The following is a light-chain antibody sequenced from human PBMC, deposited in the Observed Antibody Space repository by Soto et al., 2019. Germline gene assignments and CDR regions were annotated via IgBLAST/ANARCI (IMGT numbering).Light chain of an antibody. Sequence: QSALIQPASVSGSPGQSITISCAGTSSDVGGYHFVSWYQQQPGKAPKLLIFEVSHRPSGVSDRFSGSKSGNTASLTISGLQAEDEADYYCCSYTASTTLLFGGRTKLTVL. CDR2: EVS. V-gene: IGLV2-14*01. CDR1: SSDVGGYHF. CDR3: CSYTASTTLL. J-gene: IGLJ3*02.